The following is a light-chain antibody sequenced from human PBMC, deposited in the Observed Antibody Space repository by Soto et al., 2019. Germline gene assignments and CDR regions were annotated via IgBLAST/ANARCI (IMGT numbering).Light chain of an antibody. J-gene: IGKJ4*01. CDR1: QTVRTNY. CDR2: GAS. CDR3: QQYSDSPLT. Sequence: EIVLTQSPGTLSLSPGERATLSCRASQTVRTNYLAWFQHKPGQAPRLLIYGASSRATGIPDRFSGSGSGTDFTLTISRLEPEDSAVYFCQQYSDSPLTFGGGTKVEIK. V-gene: IGKV3-20*01.